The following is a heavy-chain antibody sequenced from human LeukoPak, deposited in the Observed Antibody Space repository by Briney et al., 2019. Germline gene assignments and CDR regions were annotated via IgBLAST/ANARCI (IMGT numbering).Heavy chain of an antibody. CDR1: GFTFSSYG. Sequence: GGSLRLSCAASGFTFSSYGMHWVRQAPGKGLEWVAFIRYDGSNKYYADSVKGRFTISRDNSKNTLYLQMNSLRAEDTAVYYCAKDRSTVTAFNYYYMDVWGKGTTVTVSS. CDR3: AKDRSTVTAFNYYYMDV. J-gene: IGHJ6*03. CDR2: IRYDGSNK. D-gene: IGHD4-17*01. V-gene: IGHV3-30*02.